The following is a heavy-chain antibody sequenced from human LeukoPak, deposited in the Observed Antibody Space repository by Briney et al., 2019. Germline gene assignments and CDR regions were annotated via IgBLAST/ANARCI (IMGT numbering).Heavy chain of an antibody. CDR1: GFTFSRYG. CDR3: ARGCGGDCYGWLDS. D-gene: IGHD2-21*02. J-gene: IGHJ5*01. CDR2: IWYDGSKK. V-gene: IGHV3-33*01. Sequence: PGRSLRLSCVASGFTFSRYGMHWVRQAPGKGLEWVAVIWYDGSKKYYADSVKGRFTISRDNSNTLYLQMDILRAEDTAVYYCARGCGGDCYGWLDSWGQGTLVTVSS.